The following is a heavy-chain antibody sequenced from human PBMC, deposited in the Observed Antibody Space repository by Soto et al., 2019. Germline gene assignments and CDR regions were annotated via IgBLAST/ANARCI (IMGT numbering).Heavy chain of an antibody. CDR3: WHRQSGPGWNEGVFDY. V-gene: IGHV2-5*02. Sequence: QITLKESGPTLVKPTQTLTLTCTFSGFSLSTSGVGVGWISQPPGEALEWLALIYWDDDKRYSPSLNSRLTIPKDTSKNQVVLNMTNMDPMDTGTYYCWHRQSGPGWNEGVFDYWGQGTLVTVAS. J-gene: IGHJ4*02. CDR2: IYWDDDK. CDR1: GFSLSTSGVG. D-gene: IGHD1-1*01.